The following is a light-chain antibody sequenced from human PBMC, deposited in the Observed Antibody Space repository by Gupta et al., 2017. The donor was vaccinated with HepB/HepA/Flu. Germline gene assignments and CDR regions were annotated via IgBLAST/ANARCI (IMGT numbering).Light chain of an antibody. CDR2: DIS. J-gene: IGKJ4*01. V-gene: IGKV3-11*01. CDR1: QSVRTY. CDR3: QQRYSWPLT. Sequence: EIVLTQSPAALSLSLGERATLSCRASQSVRTYLAWYQQKPGLAPRLLIYDISSRATGIPARFSGSGSGTDFTLTINSLEPEDFAVYYCQQRYSWPLTFGGGTTVEIK.